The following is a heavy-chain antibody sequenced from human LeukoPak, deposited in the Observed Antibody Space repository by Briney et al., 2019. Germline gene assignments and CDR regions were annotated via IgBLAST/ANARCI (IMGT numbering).Heavy chain of an antibody. CDR2: IYSGGST. CDR3: ASNPPGRVVKDPYYYYGMDV. Sequence: GGSLRLSCAASGFTVSSNYMSWVRQAPGKGLEWVSVIYSGGSTYYADSVKGRFTISRDNSKNTLYLQMNSLRAEDTAVYYCASNPPGRVVKDPYYYYGMDVWGQGTTVTVSS. V-gene: IGHV3-53*01. J-gene: IGHJ6*02. D-gene: IGHD3-3*01. CDR1: GFTVSSNY.